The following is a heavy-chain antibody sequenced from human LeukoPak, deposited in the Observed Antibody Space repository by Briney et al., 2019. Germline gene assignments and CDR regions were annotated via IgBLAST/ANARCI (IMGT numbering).Heavy chain of an antibody. V-gene: IGHV3-23*01. Sequence: PGGSLRLSCAASGFTFTSYAMNWVRQAPGKGLEWVSAISGSGVSTYYAGSVKGRFTISRDNSKNMLYLQMNSLRAEDTAVYYCAKDGPLVGPYYFDYWGQGTLVTVSS. CDR1: GFTFTSYA. CDR2: ISGSGVST. J-gene: IGHJ4*02. D-gene: IGHD1-26*01. CDR3: AKDGPLVGPYYFDY.